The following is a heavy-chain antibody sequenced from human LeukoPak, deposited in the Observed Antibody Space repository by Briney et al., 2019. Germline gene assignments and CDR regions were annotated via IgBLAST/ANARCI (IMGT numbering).Heavy chain of an antibody. CDR1: GGSFSSSTYY. CDR3: ARHAGGIAAVGKRPFDY. V-gene: IGHV4-39*01. J-gene: IGHJ4*02. Sequence: SETLSLTCTVSGGSFSSSTYYWGWVRQPPGKGLEWIGSIHYSGSTYYTPSLKSRVTISVDTSKNQFSLKLSSVTAADTAVYYWARHAGGIAAVGKRPFDYWGQGTLVTVSS. D-gene: IGHD6-13*01. CDR2: IHYSGST.